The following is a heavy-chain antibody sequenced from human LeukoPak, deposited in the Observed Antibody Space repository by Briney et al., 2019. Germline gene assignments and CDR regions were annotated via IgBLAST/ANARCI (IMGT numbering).Heavy chain of an antibody. CDR2: IYYSGST. CDR3: ARHYYDSSDRGDWFDP. CDR1: GGSISSYY. D-gene: IGHD3-22*01. Sequence: PSETLSLTCTVSGGSISSYYWSWIRQPPGKGLEWIGYIYYSGSTKYNPSLTSRVTISVDTSKNQFSLKLSSVTAADTAVYYCARHYYDSSDRGDWFDPWGQGTLVTVSA. V-gene: IGHV4-59*08. J-gene: IGHJ5*02.